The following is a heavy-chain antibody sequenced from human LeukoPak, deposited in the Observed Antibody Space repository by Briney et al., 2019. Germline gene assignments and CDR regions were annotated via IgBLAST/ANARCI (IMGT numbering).Heavy chain of an antibody. Sequence: GGSLRLSCAASGFIFSNNIMNWVRQGPGKGLEWVSVISADGGDIYYADSVNGRFTISRDNSKNPLHLQMDSLRAEDTAVYYCAKDPPHSDRSIYSDNSWGQGTLVTVSS. CDR1: GFIFSNNI. J-gene: IGHJ4*02. D-gene: IGHD3-22*01. CDR3: AKDPPHSDRSIYSDNS. CDR2: ISADGGDI. V-gene: IGHV3-23*01.